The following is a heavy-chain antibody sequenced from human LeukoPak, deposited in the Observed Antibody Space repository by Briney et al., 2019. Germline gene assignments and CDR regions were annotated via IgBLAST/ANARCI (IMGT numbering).Heavy chain of an antibody. CDR3: ARVDYGAEYFQH. CDR1: GGSISSGDYY. D-gene: IGHD3-16*01. Sequence: SETLSLTCTVSGGSISSGDYYWSWIRQPPGKGLEWIGYIYYSGSTYYNPSLKSRVTISVDTSKNQFSLKLSSVTAADTAVYYCARVDYGAEYFQHWGQGTLVTVFS. J-gene: IGHJ1*01. V-gene: IGHV4-30-4*08. CDR2: IYYSGST.